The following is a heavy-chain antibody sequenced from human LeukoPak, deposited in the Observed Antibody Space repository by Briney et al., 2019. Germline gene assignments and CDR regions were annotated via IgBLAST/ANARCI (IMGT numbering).Heavy chain of an antibody. CDR3: ARESLGIGFLDY. Sequence: SETLSLTCTVSGGSISSYYWSWIRQPPGKGLEWIGYIYYSGSTNYNPSLKSRVTISVDTSKNQFSLKLSSVTAADTAVYYCARESLGIGFLDYWGRGTLVTVSS. J-gene: IGHJ4*02. V-gene: IGHV4-59*01. CDR2: IYYSGST. CDR1: GGSISSYY. D-gene: IGHD7-27*01.